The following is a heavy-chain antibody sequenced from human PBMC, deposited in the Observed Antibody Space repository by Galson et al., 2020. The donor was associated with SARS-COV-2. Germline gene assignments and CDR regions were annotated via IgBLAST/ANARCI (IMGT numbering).Heavy chain of an antibody. CDR3: ARDRHLYSYVRYYYYGMDV. CDR1: GGTFNSYG. D-gene: IGHD5-18*01. J-gene: IGHJ6*02. V-gene: IGHV1-69*04. CDR2: IIPVLDIA. Sequence: SVKVSCKASGGTFNSYGINWVRQAPGQGLEWMGRIIPVLDIANYAQKFQGRVTITADKSTSTAYIELHSLRSEDTAVYYCARDRHLYSYVRYYYYGMDVWGLGTTVTVSS.